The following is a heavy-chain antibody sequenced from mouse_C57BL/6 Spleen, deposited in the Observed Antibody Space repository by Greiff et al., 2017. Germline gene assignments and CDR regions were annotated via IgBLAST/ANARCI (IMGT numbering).Heavy chain of an antibody. CDR2: IYPSDSET. J-gene: IGHJ4*01. CDR1: GYTFTSYW. D-gene: IGHD2-5*01. Sequence: QVQLQQPGAELVRPGSSVKLSCKASGYTFTSYWMDWVKQRPGQGLEWIGNIYPSDSETHYNQKFKDKATLTVDKSSSPAYMQLSSLTSEDSAVYYCARGDSNYDYYAMDYWGQGTSVTVSS. V-gene: IGHV1-61*01. CDR3: ARGDSNYDYYAMDY.